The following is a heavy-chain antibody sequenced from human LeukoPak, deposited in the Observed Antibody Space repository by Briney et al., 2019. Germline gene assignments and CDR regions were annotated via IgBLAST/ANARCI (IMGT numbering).Heavy chain of an antibody. CDR1: AFPFSSYW. J-gene: IGHJ6*02. V-gene: IGHV3-74*01. D-gene: IGHD3-10*01. Sequence: PGGSLRLSCAASAFPFSSYWMHWVRQAPGKGLGWVSRINTDGSDTNYADSVKGRFTISRDNAKNTLYLQMNSLRAEDTAVYYCARVSSVTAMDVWGQGTTVTVSS. CDR2: INTDGSDT. CDR3: ARVSSVTAMDV.